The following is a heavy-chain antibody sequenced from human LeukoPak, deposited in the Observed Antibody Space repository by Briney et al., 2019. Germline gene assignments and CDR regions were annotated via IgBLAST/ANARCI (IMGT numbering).Heavy chain of an antibody. V-gene: IGHV5-51*01. CDR2: SYPGDSDT. D-gene: IGHD3-22*01. CDR1: GYSFTSYW. CDR3: AKEGESSGVRRVAEYYQH. Sequence: GQPLQISCKGSGYSFTSYWIGWVRQVPGKGLEWMGISYPGDSDTRYSPSFQGQVTISADKSISTAYLQWSSLKASDTAMYSCAKEGESSGVRRVAEYYQHWGQGTLVTVSS. J-gene: IGHJ1*01.